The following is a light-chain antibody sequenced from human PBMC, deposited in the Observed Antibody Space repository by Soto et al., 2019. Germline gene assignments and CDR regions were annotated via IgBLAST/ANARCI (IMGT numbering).Light chain of an antibody. V-gene: IGKV3-20*01. CDR2: GAS. Sequence: EIVMTQSPATLSVSPGERATLSCRASQSVSSNLAWHQQKPGQTPRLLVYGASTRATGIPDRFSGSGSGTDFTLTISRLEPEDFAAYYCQQHGSSPITFGQGTRVEIK. J-gene: IGKJ5*01. CDR1: QSVSSN. CDR3: QQHGSSPIT.